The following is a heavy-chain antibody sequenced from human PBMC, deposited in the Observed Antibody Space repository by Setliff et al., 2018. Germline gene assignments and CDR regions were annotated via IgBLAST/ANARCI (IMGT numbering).Heavy chain of an antibody. CDR1: GFTFRSYW. CDR2: IKKDGSIK. D-gene: IGHD4-17*01. Sequence: GGSLRLSCAASGFTFRSYWMSWVRQAPGKGLEWVANIKKDGSIKYYLDSVRGRFTISRDNAENSLTLPMNSLRVEDTAVYYCSRDLQGSGDYVVDYWGQGTLVTVSS. CDR3: SRDLQGSGDYVVDY. J-gene: IGHJ4*02. V-gene: IGHV3-7*01.